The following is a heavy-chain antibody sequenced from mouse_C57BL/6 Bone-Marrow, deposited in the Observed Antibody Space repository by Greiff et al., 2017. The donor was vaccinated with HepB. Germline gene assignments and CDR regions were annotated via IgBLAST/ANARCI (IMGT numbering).Heavy chain of an antibody. CDR2: VNPNNGVT. CDR1: GDSFTVYY. V-gene: IGHV1-26*01. CDR3: ARRMAY. J-gene: IGHJ3*01. Sequence: LVEPGTSVKISCKASGDSFTVYYMHWVKQSHGKSLEWIGRVNPNNGVTYYNQKFKDKAILTIDKSSTTAYMDLRSLTSADSAVYYCARRMAYWGQGTLVTVSA.